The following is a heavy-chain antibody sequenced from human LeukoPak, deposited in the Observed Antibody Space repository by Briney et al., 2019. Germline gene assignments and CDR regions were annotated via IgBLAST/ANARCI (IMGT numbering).Heavy chain of an antibody. CDR3: AKDMRPGPFGLVIAC. Sequence: GGSLRLSXAASGFTFDDYAMHWVRQAPGKGLEWVSGISWNSGSIGYADSVKGRFTISRDNAKNSLYLQMNSLRAEDMALYYCAKDMRPGPFGLVIACCGQGTLVTVSS. CDR2: ISWNSGSI. CDR1: GFTFDDYA. J-gene: IGHJ4*02. V-gene: IGHV3-9*03. D-gene: IGHD3-9*01.